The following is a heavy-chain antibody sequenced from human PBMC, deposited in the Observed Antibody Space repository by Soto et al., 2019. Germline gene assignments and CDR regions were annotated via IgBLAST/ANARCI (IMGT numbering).Heavy chain of an antibody. V-gene: IGHV3-23*01. D-gene: IGHD3-3*01. CDR1: GFTFSTYA. CDR3: AKALYDFWSGYSYGLDV. J-gene: IGHJ6*02. Sequence: EVQLLESGGGLVQPGGSLRLSCAASGFTFSTYAMSWVRQAPGKGLEWVSAISGRGDSTYYADSVKGRCTISRDNSKNTMYLQMHSLGADDTAVYYCAKALYDFWSGYSYGLDVWGQGTTVTVSS. CDR2: ISGRGDST.